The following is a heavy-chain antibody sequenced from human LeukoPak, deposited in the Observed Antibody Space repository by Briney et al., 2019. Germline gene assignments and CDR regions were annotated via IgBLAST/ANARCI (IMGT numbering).Heavy chain of an antibody. CDR2: ISAYNGNT. V-gene: IGHV1-18*01. CDR1: GYTFTSYG. D-gene: IGHD4-11*01. J-gene: IGHJ4*02. Sequence: ASVKVSCKASGYTFTSYGSSWVRQAPGQGLEWMGWISAYNGNTNYAQKLQGRVTMTTDTSTSTAYMELRSLRSDDTAVYYCARVSLHSNYVWGDLYYFGYWGQGTLVTVSS. CDR3: ARVSLHSNYVWGDLYYFGY.